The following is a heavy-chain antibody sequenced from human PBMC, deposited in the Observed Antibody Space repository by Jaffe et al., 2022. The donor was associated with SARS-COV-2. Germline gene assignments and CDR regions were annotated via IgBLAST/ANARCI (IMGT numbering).Heavy chain of an antibody. CDR2: MTGIGGST. Sequence: EVQLLESGGGLVQPGGSLRLSCAASGFTLSSYAMSWVRQAPGKGLEWVSAMTGIGGSTFYADSVKGRFTFSRDNSKNTLYLQMSSLRVEDTGVYYCAKGRDGSGWYSGQIDWGQGTLVTVSS. CDR1: GFTLSSYA. D-gene: IGHD6-19*01. CDR3: AKGRDGSGWYSGQID. V-gene: IGHV3-23*01. J-gene: IGHJ4*02.